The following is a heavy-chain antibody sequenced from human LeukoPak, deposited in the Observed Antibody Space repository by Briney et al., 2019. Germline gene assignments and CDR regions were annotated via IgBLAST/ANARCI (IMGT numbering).Heavy chain of an antibody. CDR1: GFTFSSYG. D-gene: IGHD3-9*01. J-gene: IGHJ4*02. Sequence: QPGGTLRLSCAASGFTFSSYGMSWVRQAPGKGLEWVSGISGSGSDGSTYYADSVKGRFTISRDNSKNTLYLQMNSLRAEDTAVYYCARTYYDILTGYNPYFDYWGQGTLVTVSS. V-gene: IGHV3-23*01. CDR3: ARTYYDILTGYNPYFDY. CDR2: ISGSGSDGST.